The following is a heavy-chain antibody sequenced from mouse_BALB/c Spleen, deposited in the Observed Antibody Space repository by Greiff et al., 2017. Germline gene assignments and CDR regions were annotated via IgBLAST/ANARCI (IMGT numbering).Heavy chain of an antibody. Sequence: VQLHQSGPELVKPGASVKIPCKASGYTFTDYNMDWVKQSHGKSLEWIGDINPNNGGTIYNQKFKGKATLTVDKSSSTAYMELRSLTSEDTAVYYCARSGLRLRFFDYWGQGTTLTVSS. V-gene: IGHV1-18*01. CDR1: GYTFTDYN. CDR2: INPNNGGT. CDR3: ARSGLRLRFFDY. D-gene: IGHD1-2*01. J-gene: IGHJ2*01.